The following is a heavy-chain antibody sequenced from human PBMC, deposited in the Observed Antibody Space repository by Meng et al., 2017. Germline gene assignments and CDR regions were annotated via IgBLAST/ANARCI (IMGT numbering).Heavy chain of an antibody. CDR1: GFTFSNAW. CDR2: MKSNVDGGTV. CDR3: SGHVDY. Sequence: EVQLCEFGGGFVRPGGSLRLSCAASGFTFSNAWMTWVRQAPGKGLGWIGRMKSNVDGGTVDYAAAVKGRFFISRDDSENTFYLQMNSLKTEDTAVYYCSGHVDYWGHGTLVTVSS. J-gene: IGHJ4*01. V-gene: IGHV3-15*01.